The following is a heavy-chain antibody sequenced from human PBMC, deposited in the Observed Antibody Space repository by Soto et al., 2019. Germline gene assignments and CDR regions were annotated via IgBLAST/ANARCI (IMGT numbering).Heavy chain of an antibody. Sequence: GASVKVSCKASGGTFSRYAISWVRQAPGQGLEWMGGIIPIFGTANYAQKFQVRVTITADKSTSTAYMELSSLRSEDTAVYYCARSESSGWDFDYWGQGTLVTVSS. CDR3: ARSESSGWDFDY. J-gene: IGHJ4*02. D-gene: IGHD6-19*01. V-gene: IGHV1-69*06. CDR2: IIPIFGTA. CDR1: GGTFSRYA.